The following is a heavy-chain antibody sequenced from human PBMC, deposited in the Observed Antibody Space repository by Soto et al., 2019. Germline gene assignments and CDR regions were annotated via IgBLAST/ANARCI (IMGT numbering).Heavy chain of an antibody. V-gene: IGHV3-23*01. J-gene: IGHJ6*03. CDR1: GFTFSSYA. D-gene: IGHD3-10*01. Sequence: GGSLRLSCAASGFTFSSYAMSWVRQALGKGLEWVSAISGSGGSTYYADSVKGRFTISRDNSKNTLYLQMNSLRAEDTAVYYCAKDGYRYGSGSYYIRPLYYYYMDVWGKGTTVTV. CDR3: AKDGYRYGSGSYYIRPLYYYYMDV. CDR2: ISGSGGST.